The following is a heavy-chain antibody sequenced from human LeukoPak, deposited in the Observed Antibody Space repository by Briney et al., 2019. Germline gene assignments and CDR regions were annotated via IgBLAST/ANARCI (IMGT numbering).Heavy chain of an antibody. V-gene: IGHV3-23*01. CDR3: AKDRGYNTFGGVIVDY. J-gene: IGHJ4*02. CDR1: GFTVSSNY. CDR2: ISGSGGST. D-gene: IGHD3-16*02. Sequence: PGGSLRLSCAASGFTVSSNYMSWVRQAPGKGLEWVSAISGSGGSTYYADSVKGRFTISRDNSKNTLYLQMNSLRAEDTAVYYCAKDRGYNTFGGVIVDYWGQGTLVTVSS.